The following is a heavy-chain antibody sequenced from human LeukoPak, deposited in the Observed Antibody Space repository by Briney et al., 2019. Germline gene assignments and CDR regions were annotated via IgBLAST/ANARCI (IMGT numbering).Heavy chain of an antibody. CDR2: IYSGGST. CDR1: GFTVSSNY. V-gene: IGHV3-66*02. CDR3: ARDLSSRWFRQGAFDI. J-gene: IGHJ3*02. Sequence: GGSLRLSCAASGFTVSSNYMSWVRQAPGKGLEWDSVIYSGGSTYYADSVKGRFTISRDNSKNKLYLHMTSLKAEDTAVYYCARDLSSRWFRQGAFDIWGQGTMVTVSS. D-gene: IGHD6-13*01.